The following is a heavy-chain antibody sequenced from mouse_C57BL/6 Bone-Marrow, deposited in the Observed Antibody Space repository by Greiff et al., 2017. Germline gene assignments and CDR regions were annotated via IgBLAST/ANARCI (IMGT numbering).Heavy chain of an antibody. Sequence: QVQLQQSGPELVKPGASVKISCKASGYTFTDYYINWVKQRPGQGLEWIGWIFPGSGSTYYNEKFKGKATLTVDKSSSTAYMLLSSLPSAYSAVYFCASLGVLPSFAYWGQGTLVTVSA. J-gene: IGHJ3*01. CDR3: ASLGVLPSFAY. V-gene: IGHV1-75*01. D-gene: IGHD6-1*01. CDR1: GYTFTDYY. CDR2: IFPGSGST.